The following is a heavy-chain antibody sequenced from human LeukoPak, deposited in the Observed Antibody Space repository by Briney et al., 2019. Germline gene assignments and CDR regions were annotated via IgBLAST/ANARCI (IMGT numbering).Heavy chain of an antibody. CDR1: GYTFTSYD. V-gene: IGHV1-8*01. Sequence: APVKVSCKASGYTFTSYDINWVRQATGQGLEWMGWMNPNSGNTGYAQKFQGRVTMTRNTSISTAYMELSSLRSDDTAVYYCARVKGGYYDSSGPIDYWGQGTLVTVSS. CDR3: ARVKGGYYDSSGPIDY. D-gene: IGHD3-22*01. CDR2: MNPNSGNT. J-gene: IGHJ4*02.